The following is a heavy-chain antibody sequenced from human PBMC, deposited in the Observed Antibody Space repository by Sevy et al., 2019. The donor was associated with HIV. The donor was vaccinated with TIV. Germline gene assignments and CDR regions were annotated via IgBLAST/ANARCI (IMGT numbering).Heavy chain of an antibody. Sequence: QLGGSLRLSCAASGFSFSEYGMHWVRQAPGKGLEWVAVISHDGRNNKYNPDSVKGRFTISRDNSKNTLYLQMNSLRAEDTAIYYCARDRGEILSSAFNYWGQGTLVTVSS. J-gene: IGHJ4*02. CDR2: ISHDGRNNK. D-gene: IGHD3-10*01. CDR1: GFSFSEYG. CDR3: ARDRGEILSSAFNY. V-gene: IGHV3-30*04.